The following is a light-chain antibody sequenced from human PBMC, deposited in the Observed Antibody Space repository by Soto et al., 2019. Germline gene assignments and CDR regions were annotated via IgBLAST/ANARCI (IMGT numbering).Light chain of an antibody. J-gene: IGKJ4*01. CDR2: DAS. CDR1: QSVSSY. V-gene: IGKV3-11*01. CDR3: QQRTNWPLT. Sequence: EIVLTQSPATLSLSPGERATLSCRASQSVSSYLAWYQQKPGQAPRLLIYDASTRATGIPARFSGSGSGTDFTLTSRSLEPEDFAVYYCQQRTNWPLTFGGGTKVEIK.